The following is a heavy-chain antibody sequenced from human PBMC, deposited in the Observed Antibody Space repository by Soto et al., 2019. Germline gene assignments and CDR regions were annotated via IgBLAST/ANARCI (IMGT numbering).Heavy chain of an antibody. CDR2: ISSSSSTI. J-gene: IGHJ3*02. D-gene: IGHD3-16*02. CDR1: GFTFSSYS. Sequence: GGSLRLSCAASGFTFSSYSMNWVRQAPGKGLEWVSYISSSSSTIYYADSVKGRFTISRDNAKNSLYLQMNSLRAEDTAVYYCARIKDVIHYDYIWGSYRPAKKNDAFDIWGQGTMVTVSS. CDR3: ARIKDVIHYDYIWGSYRPAKKNDAFDI. V-gene: IGHV3-48*01.